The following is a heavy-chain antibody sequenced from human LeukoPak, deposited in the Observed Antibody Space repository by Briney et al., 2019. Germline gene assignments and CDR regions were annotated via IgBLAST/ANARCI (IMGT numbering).Heavy chain of an antibody. J-gene: IGHJ4*02. D-gene: IGHD3-22*01. V-gene: IGHV1-46*01. CDR2: INPSGGST. CDR1: GYTFTSYY. Sequence: ASVKVSCKASGYTFTSYYMHWVRQAPGQGLEWMGIINPSGGSTSYAQKFQGRVTMTRDTSTSTVYMEPSSLRSEDTAVYYCARGASSGYYYDYFDYWGQGTLVTVSS. CDR3: ARGASSGYYYDYFDY.